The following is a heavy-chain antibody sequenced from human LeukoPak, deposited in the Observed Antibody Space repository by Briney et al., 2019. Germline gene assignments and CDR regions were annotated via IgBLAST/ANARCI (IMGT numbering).Heavy chain of an antibody. Sequence: GGSLRLSCAASGFTFSSYGLNWVRQAPGKGPEWVSVISGSGGSTYYADSVKGRFTISRDNAKNSLYLQMNSLRAEDTAVYYCAELGITMIGGVWGKGTTVTISS. CDR1: GFTFSSYG. J-gene: IGHJ6*04. D-gene: IGHD3-10*02. CDR2: ISGSGGST. V-gene: IGHV3-23*01. CDR3: AELGITMIGGV.